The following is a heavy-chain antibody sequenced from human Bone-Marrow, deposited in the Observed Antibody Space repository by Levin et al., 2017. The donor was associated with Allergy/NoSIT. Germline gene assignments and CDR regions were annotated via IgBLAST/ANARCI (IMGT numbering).Heavy chain of an antibody. D-gene: IGHD4-17*01. Sequence: KWSGPTLVKPTQTLTLTCTFSGFALSSSGVGVGWIRRPPGKALEWLALIYWDDDKRYSPSLKSRLTITKDTSKTQVVLTMTNVDPVDTATYYCAHSGGGFGDFLYFDSWGQGTLVTVSS. CDR1: GFALSSSGVG. V-gene: IGHV2-5*02. CDR3: AHSGGGFGDFLYFDS. CDR2: IYWDDDK. J-gene: IGHJ4*02.